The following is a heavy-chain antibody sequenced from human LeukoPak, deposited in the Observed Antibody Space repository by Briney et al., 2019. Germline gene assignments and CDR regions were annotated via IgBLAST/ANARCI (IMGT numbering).Heavy chain of an antibody. CDR1: GFTISSYS. CDR2: IRSSGDII. J-gene: IGHJ4*02. V-gene: IGHV3-48*02. CDR3: VRDPDALDY. Sequence: GGSLRLSCAASGFTISSYSMNWVRQAPGKGLEWVSYIRSSGDIIHYADSVKGRFTISRDIAKNSVYLQMNRLRDEDMAVYYCVRDPDALDYWGQGTLVTVSS.